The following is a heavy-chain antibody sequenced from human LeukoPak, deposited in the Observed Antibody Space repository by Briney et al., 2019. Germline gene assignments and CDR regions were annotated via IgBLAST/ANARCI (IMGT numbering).Heavy chain of an antibody. V-gene: IGHV3-33*01. Sequence: PGRSLRLSCVASGFTFSGYGMHWVRQAPGEGLKWVGLIWYHGSTMEYADSVKGRFTISRDNSKNTLDLQMNSLRVEDMAVYYCVRGPWASGTQVTTLDLWGRGTLVTVSS. CDR1: GFTFSGYG. CDR2: IWYHGSTM. CDR3: VRGPWASGTQVTTLDL. D-gene: IGHD3-10*01. J-gene: IGHJ2*01.